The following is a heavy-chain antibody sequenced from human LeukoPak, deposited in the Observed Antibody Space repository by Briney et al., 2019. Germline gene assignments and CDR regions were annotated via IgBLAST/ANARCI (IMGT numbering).Heavy chain of an antibody. J-gene: IGHJ6*03. D-gene: IGHD3-22*01. Sequence: GGSLRLSCAASGFTFSSYWMHWVRHAPGKGLVWVSRINSDGSSTSYADSVKGRFTISRDNAKNTLYLQMNSLRAEDTAVYYCARDSTGYDSSGYYHYYYYMDVWGKGTTVTVSS. CDR1: GFTFSSYW. V-gene: IGHV3-74*01. CDR2: INSDGSST. CDR3: ARDSTGYDSSGYYHYYYYMDV.